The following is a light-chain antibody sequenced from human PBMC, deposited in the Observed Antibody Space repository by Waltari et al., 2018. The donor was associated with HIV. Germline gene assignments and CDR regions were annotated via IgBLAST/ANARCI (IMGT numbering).Light chain of an antibody. CDR1: SSDVGSYNY. CDR3: CSYAGTYTFVV. V-gene: IGLV2-11*01. Sequence: QSALTQPRSLSGSPGQSVTISCTGTSSDVGSYNYVPWYQHHPGKAPNLILYEVSARPSGVPDRFSGSKSGNTASLTISGLQAEDEADYYCCSYAGTYTFVVFGGGTKLTVL. CDR2: EVS. J-gene: IGLJ2*01.